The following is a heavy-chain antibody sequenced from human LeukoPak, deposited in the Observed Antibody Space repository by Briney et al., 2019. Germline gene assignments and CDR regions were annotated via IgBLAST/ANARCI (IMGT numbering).Heavy chain of an antibody. CDR2: ISYDGSNK. CDR1: GFTFSSYG. V-gene: IGHV3-30*18. Sequence: QPGGSLRLSCAASGFTFSSYGMHWVRQAPGKGLEWVAVISYDGSNKYYADSVKGRFTISRDNSKNTLYLQMNSLRAEDTAVYYCAKDHSGLRWSRGPFDYWGQGTLVTVSS. J-gene: IGHJ4*02. CDR3: AKDHSGLRWSRGPFDY. D-gene: IGHD4-23*01.